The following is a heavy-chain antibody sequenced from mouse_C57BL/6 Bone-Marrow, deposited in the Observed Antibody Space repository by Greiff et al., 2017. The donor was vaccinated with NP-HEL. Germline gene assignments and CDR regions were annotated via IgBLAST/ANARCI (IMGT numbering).Heavy chain of an antibody. CDR3: ARCYYGNYDYFDY. CDR2: IYPGGGYT. V-gene: IGHV1-63*01. CDR1: GYTFTNYW. Sequence: VKLVESGAELVRPGTSVKMSCKASGYTFTNYWIGWAKQRPGHGLEWIGDIYPGGGYTNYNEKFKGKATLTADKSSSTAYMQFSSLTSEDSAIYYCARCYYGNYDYFDYWGQGTTLTVSS. J-gene: IGHJ2*01. D-gene: IGHD2-1*01.